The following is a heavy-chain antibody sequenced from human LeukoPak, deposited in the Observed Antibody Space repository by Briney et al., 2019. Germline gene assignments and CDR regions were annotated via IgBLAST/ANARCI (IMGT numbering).Heavy chain of an antibody. V-gene: IGHV3-7*01. CDR3: ARDWEWELHSNCFDP. D-gene: IGHD1-26*01. J-gene: IGHJ5*02. CDR2: INQDGSEK. Sequence: GGSLRLSCAASGFTFRSYWMSWVRQAPGKGLEWVANINQDGSEKYYVDSVKGRFTISRDNAKNSLYLQMNSLRAEDTAVYYCARDWEWELHSNCFDPWGQGTLVTVSS. CDR1: GFTFRSYW.